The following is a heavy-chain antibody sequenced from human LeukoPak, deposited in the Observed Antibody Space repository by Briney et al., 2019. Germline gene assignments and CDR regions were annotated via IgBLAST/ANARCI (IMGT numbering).Heavy chain of an antibody. CDR2: IYYSGST. J-gene: IGHJ3*02. CDR1: GGSISSYY. Sequence: SETLSLTCTVSGGSISSYYWSWIRQPPGKGLEWIGYIYYSGSTNYNPSLKSRVTISVDTSKNQFSLKLSSVTAADTAVYYCARRRAWLGELGAFDIWGQGTMVTVSS. D-gene: IGHD3-10*01. V-gene: IGHV4-59*08. CDR3: ARRRAWLGELGAFDI.